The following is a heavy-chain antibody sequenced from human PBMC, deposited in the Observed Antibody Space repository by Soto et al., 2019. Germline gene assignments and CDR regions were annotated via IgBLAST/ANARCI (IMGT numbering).Heavy chain of an antibody. CDR1: GGSISSGGYY. D-gene: IGHD3-22*01. CDR3: ARVHYDSSGYYFPWFDP. V-gene: IGHV4-31*03. CDR2: IYYSGST. J-gene: IGHJ5*02. Sequence: PSETLSLTCTVSGGSISSGGYYWSWIRQHPGKGLEWIGYIYYSGSTYYNPSLKSRVTISVDTSKNQFSLKLSSVTAADTAVYYCARVHYDSSGYYFPWFDPWGQGTLVTVSS.